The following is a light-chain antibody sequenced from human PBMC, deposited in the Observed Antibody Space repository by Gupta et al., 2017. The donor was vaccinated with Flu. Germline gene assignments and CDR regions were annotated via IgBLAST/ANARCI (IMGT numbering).Light chain of an antibody. CDR1: YSDVGGYKY. CDR3: SSYTSSNTLV. Sequence: QSALTQPASLSGSPGQAITASCTGIYSDVGGYKYVSWYQQHPGKAPKLIIYEVTNRPSGVSSRFSGSKSGNTASLPIAGRQADDEADYYCSSYTSSNTLVFGGGTKVTVL. V-gene: IGLV2-14*01. J-gene: IGLJ3*02. CDR2: EVT.